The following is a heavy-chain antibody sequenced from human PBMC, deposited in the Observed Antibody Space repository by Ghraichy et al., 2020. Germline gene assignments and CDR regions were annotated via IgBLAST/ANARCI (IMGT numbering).Heavy chain of an antibody. D-gene: IGHD3-10*01. Sequence: GGSLRLSCAASGFTFSSYGMHWVRQAPGKGLEWLAVISYSGSEKYYADSVKGRFTVSRDKSQSTLFLEMNSLRAGDTARYYCARDEFYYNTSPKYGMDLWGQATTLTIS. CDR2: ISYSGSEK. CDR3: ARDEFYYNTSPKYGMDL. CDR1: GFTFSSYG. J-gene: IGHJ6*01. V-gene: IGHV3-33*01.